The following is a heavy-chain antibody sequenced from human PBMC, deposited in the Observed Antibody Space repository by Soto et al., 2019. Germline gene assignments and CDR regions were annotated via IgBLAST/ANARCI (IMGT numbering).Heavy chain of an antibody. V-gene: IGHV5-10-1*01. Sequence: GASLKISCKGSGYSFTSYWISWVRQMPGKGLKWMGRIDPSDSYTNYSPSFQGHVTISADKSISTAYLQWSSLKASDTAMYYCALTVWFGELTYYYYGMDVWGQGTTVTVS. CDR3: ALTVWFGELTYYYYGMDV. CDR1: GYSFTSYW. J-gene: IGHJ6*02. D-gene: IGHD3-10*01. CDR2: IDPSDSYT.